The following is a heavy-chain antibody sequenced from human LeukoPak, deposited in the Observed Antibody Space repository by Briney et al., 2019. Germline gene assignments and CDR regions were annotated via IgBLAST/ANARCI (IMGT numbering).Heavy chain of an antibody. Sequence: ASVTVSCKASGYTFTSYGISWVRQAPGQGLEWMGWISAYNGNTNYAQKLQGRVTMTTDTSTSTAYMELRSLRYDDTAVYYCARDYRAGYGSGSYAFGYWGQGTLVTVSS. CDR1: GYTFTSYG. CDR3: ARDYRAGYGSGSYAFGY. D-gene: IGHD3-10*01. V-gene: IGHV1-18*01. J-gene: IGHJ4*02. CDR2: ISAYNGNT.